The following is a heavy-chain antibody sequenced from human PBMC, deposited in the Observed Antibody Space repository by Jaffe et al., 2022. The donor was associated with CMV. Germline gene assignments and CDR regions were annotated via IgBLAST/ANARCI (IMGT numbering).Heavy chain of an antibody. Sequence: QVQLQQWGAGLLKPSETLSLTCAVYGGSFSGYYWSWIRQPPGKGLEWIGEINHSGSTNYNPSLKSRVTISVDTSKNQFSLKLSSVTAADTAVYYCARGFRLNQWLVNLDQYYFDYWGQGTLVTVSS. V-gene: IGHV4-34*01. CDR3: ARGFRLNQWLVNLDQYYFDY. CDR2: INHSGST. CDR1: GGSFSGYY. J-gene: IGHJ4*02. D-gene: IGHD6-19*01.